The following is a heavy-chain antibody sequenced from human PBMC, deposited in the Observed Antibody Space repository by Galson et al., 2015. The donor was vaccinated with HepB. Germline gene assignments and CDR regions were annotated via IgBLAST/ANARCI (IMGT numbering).Heavy chain of an antibody. V-gene: IGHV3-33*01. CDR1: GFIFSSYG. J-gene: IGHJ3*01. CDR3: ARRGTYDGSGANTYDL. Sequence: SLRLSCAASGFIFSSYGMHWVRQAPGKGLEWVAAIWYDGSHEYYADSVKGRFSISRDNSRDTLYLQMNSLRAEDTAVYYCARRGTYDGSGANTYDLWGQGTMVTVSS. D-gene: IGHD3-22*01. CDR2: IWYDGSHE.